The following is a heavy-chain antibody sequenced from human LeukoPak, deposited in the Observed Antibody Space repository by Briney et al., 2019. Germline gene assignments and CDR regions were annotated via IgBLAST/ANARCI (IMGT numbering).Heavy chain of an antibody. J-gene: IGHJ4*02. CDR3: SSSKCSGGSCYQRLDY. Sequence: PSETPSLTCTVSGGSISSSSYYWGWIRQPPGKGLEWIGSIYYSGSTYYNPSLKSRVTISVDTSKNQFSLKLSSVTAADTAGYYWSSSKCSGGSCYQRLDYWGQGNLVTVSS. D-gene: IGHD2-15*01. CDR2: IYYSGST. V-gene: IGHV4-39*07. CDR1: GGSISSSSYY.